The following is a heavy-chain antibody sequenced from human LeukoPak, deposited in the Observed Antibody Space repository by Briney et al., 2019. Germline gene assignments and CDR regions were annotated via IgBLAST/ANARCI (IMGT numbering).Heavy chain of an antibody. V-gene: IGHV3-30*02. D-gene: IGHD3-22*01. CDR2: IRYDGGNK. CDR3: AKDRPSTYYYDSSGGELGFDY. J-gene: IGHJ4*02. CDR1: GFTFSSYG. Sequence: PGGSLRLSCAASGFTFSSYGMHWVRQAPGKGLEWVAFIRYDGGNKYYADSVKGRFTISRDNSKITLYLQMNSLRAEDTAVYYCAKDRPSTYYYDSSGGELGFDYWGQGTLVTVSS.